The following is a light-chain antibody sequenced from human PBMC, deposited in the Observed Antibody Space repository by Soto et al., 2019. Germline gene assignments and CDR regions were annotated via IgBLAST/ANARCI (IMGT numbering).Light chain of an antibody. J-gene: IGLJ1*01. CDR2: EGN. V-gene: IGLV2-23*01. CDR3: CSYTGWRTHYV. CDR1: SSDVGSYNL. Sequence: QSALTQPASVSGSPGQSITISCTGTSSDVGSYNLVSWYQQRPGKAPKLLIFEGNKRPSGVSDRFSGSKSGNTASLTISGLQAEDEADYYCCSYTGWRTHYVFGLGTKLTVL.